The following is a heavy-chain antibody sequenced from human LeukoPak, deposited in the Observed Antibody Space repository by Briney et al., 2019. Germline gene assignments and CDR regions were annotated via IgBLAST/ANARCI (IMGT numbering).Heavy chain of an antibody. Sequence: ASVKVSCKASGYTFTSYGISWVRQAPGQGLEWMGWISAYNGNTNYAQKLQGRVTMTTDTYTSTAYMELRSLRSDDTAVYYCARIYYDFWSGSWDYWGQGPLVTVSS. CDR1: GYTFTSYG. V-gene: IGHV1-18*01. CDR2: ISAYNGNT. J-gene: IGHJ4*02. D-gene: IGHD3-3*01. CDR3: ARIYYDFWSGSWDY.